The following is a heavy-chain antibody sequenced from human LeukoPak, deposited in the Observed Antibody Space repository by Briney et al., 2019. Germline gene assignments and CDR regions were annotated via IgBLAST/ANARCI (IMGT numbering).Heavy chain of an antibody. Sequence: TLSLTCAVSGGSISSGGYSWSWIRQPPGKGLEWIGYIYYSGSTYYNPSLKSRVTISVDTSKNQFSLKLSSVTAADTAVYYCAREVDGAFDIWGQGTMVTVSS. J-gene: IGHJ3*02. CDR1: GGSISSGGYS. V-gene: IGHV4-30-4*07. CDR3: AREVDGAFDI. CDR2: IYYSGST. D-gene: IGHD3-9*01.